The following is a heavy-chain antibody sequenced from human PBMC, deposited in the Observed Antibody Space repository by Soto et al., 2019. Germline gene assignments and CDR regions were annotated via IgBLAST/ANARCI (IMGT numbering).Heavy chain of an antibody. CDR3: ARRGGSSSGYYYYAMDV. Sequence: SETLSLTCSVSSDSMNSGGYYWSWIRQHPGKGLEWIGYIYSNGDTYYSPSLKSRVTISVDTSKNQFSLNLTSVTAADTAVYYCARRGGSSSGYYYYAMDVWGQGTTVTVSS. J-gene: IGHJ6*02. CDR2: IYSNGDT. D-gene: IGHD6-6*01. CDR1: SDSMNSGGYY. V-gene: IGHV4-31*03.